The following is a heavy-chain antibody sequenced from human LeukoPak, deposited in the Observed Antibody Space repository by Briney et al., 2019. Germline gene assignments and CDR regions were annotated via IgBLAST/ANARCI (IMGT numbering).Heavy chain of an antibody. J-gene: IGHJ5*02. CDR3: ARPLHSYGSGSYPPNWFDP. CDR1: GYSFTSYW. CDR2: IYPGDSDT. Sequence: GESLKISSKGSGYSFTSYWIGWVRQMPGKGLEWMGIIYPGDSDTRYSPSFQGQVTISADKSISTAYLQWSSLKASDTAMYYCARPLHSYGSGSYPPNWFDPWGQGTLVTVSS. D-gene: IGHD3-10*01. V-gene: IGHV5-51*01.